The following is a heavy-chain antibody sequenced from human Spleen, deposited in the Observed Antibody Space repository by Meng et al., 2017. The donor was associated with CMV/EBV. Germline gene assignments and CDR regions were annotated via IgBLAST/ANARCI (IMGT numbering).Heavy chain of an antibody. V-gene: IGHV3-30*02. CDR2: VRADGSHQ. CDR1: GFTFSSYG. CDR3: ARPQAVPGGYYFDY. Sequence: GGSLRLSCAASGFTFSSYGMHWVRQAPGKGLEWVAFVRADGSHQYYADSVKGRFTISRDNSKNTLSLQMNSLGAEDTAVYYCARPQAVPGGYYFDYWGQGTLVTVSS. J-gene: IGHJ4*02. D-gene: IGHD4-23*01.